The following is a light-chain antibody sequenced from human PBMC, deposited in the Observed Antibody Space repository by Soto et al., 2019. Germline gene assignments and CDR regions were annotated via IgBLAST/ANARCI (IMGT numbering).Light chain of an antibody. V-gene: IGLV1-47*01. Sequence: QSALPKPPSASMTPGQRVTISCSTSNSRSGSNYVYWYQQLPGTAPKLLIYRNDQRPSGVPDRFSGSKSGTSASLAISGLRSEDEADYYCAKWDDSLRVYVFGTGTKVTVL. CDR2: RND. J-gene: IGLJ1*01. CDR1: NSRSGSNY. CDR3: AKWDDSLRVYV.